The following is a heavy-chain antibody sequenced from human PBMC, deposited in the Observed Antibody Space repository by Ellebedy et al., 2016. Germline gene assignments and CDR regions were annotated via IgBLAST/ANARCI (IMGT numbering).Heavy chain of an antibody. CDR2: IKQDGSEK. V-gene: IGHV3-7*01. D-gene: IGHD2-21*02. J-gene: IGHJ4*02. Sequence: GGSLRLSCAASGFTFSSYWMSWVRQAPGKGLEWVANIKQDGSEKYYVDSVKGRFTISRDNAKNSLYLQMNSLRAEDTAVYYCARDLVGVITAHYFDYWGQGTLVTVSS. CDR3: ARDLVGVITAHYFDY. CDR1: GFTFSSYW.